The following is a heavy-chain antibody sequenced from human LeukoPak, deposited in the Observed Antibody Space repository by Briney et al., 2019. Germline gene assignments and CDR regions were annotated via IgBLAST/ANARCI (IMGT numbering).Heavy chain of an antibody. Sequence: SETLSLTCTVSGGSISGDYWSWIRQPAGKGLEWIGRIYSSGRTDYNPSLKSRVTMSVDTSKNQFSLKLNSVTAADTAVYYCARGPHYALGIYFDYWGQGTLVTVSS. CDR3: ARGPHYALGIYFDY. V-gene: IGHV4-4*07. CDR2: IYSSGRT. J-gene: IGHJ4*02. CDR1: GGSISGDY. D-gene: IGHD7-27*01.